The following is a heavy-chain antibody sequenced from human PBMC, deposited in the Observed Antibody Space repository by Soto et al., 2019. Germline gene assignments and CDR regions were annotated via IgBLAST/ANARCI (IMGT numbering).Heavy chain of an antibody. V-gene: IGHV4-34*01. J-gene: IGHJ6*03. CDR3: ARVRAARGARDMDV. CDR2: INHSGST. D-gene: IGHD6-6*01. CDR1: GGSFSGYY. Sequence: QVQPQQWGAGLLKPSETLSLTCVVYGGSFSGYYWSWIRQPPGKGLEWTGEINHSGSTNYNPSVKSRVTISLDTSKNQLSLNLNSVTAADTAVYYCARVRAARGARDMDVWGKGATVTVSS.